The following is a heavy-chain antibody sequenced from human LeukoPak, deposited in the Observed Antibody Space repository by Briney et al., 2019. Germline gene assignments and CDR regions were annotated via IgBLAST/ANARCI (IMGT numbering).Heavy chain of an antibody. V-gene: IGHV1-2*06. J-gene: IGHJ4*02. CDR2: INPNSGGT. Sequence: ASVKVSCKASGYTFTGYYMHWVRQAPGQGLEWMGRINPNSGGTNYAQKFRGRVTMTRDTSISTAYMELSRLRSDDTAVYYCARVHSATAAVFSYWGQGTLVAVSS. CDR1: GYTFTGYY. D-gene: IGHD6-13*01. CDR3: ARVHSATAAVFSY.